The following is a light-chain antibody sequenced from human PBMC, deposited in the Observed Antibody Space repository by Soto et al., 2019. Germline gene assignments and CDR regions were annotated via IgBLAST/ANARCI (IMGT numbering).Light chain of an antibody. Sequence: EVVMTQSPATLSVSPGERATFSCRASESIGSNLAWYQQRPGQTPRLLIYDASNRATGIPARFSGSGSVTDFTLTIIRLEPLEVAVYHCQLRSNWPRTFCGATKVDI. J-gene: IGKJ4*01. V-gene: IGKV3-11*01. CDR3: QLRSNWPRT. CDR2: DAS. CDR1: ESIGSN.